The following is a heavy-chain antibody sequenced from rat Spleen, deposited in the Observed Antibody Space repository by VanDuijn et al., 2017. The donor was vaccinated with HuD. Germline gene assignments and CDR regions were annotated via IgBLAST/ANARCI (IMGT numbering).Heavy chain of an antibody. D-gene: IGHD1-7*01. Sequence: EVQLVESDGGLVQPGRSLKLSCAASGFTFSDYYMAWVRQAPTKGLEWVATISSDGGRNFYRDSVKGRFTISRDNAKSSLYLQMDSLRSGDTAMYYCSRSMGRGFAYWGQGTLVTVSS. V-gene: IGHV5-29*01. J-gene: IGHJ3*01. CDR3: SRSMGRGFAY. CDR2: ISSDGGRN. CDR1: GFTFSDYY.